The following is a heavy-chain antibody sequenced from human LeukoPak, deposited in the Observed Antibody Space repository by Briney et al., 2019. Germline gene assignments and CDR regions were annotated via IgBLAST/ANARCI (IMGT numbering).Heavy chain of an antibody. J-gene: IGHJ4*02. CDR3: ARGEHYSSSWYGGFDY. D-gene: IGHD6-13*01. Sequence: SETLSLTCTVSAGSISSYYWSWIRQPPGKGLEWIGYIYYSGSTNYNPSLKSRVTISVDTSKNQFSLKLSSVTAADTAVYYCARGEHYSSSWYGGFDYWGQGTLVTVSS. CDR1: AGSISSYY. V-gene: IGHV4-59*01. CDR2: IYYSGST.